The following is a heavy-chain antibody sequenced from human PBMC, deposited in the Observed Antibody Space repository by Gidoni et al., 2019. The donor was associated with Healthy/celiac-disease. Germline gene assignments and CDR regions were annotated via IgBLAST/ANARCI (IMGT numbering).Heavy chain of an antibody. D-gene: IGHD2-21*02. V-gene: IGHV1-8*01. J-gene: IGHJ6*02. Sequence: QVQLVQSGAEVKKPGASVTVSCKASGYTFTSYDINWVRQATGQGLEWMGWMNPNSGNTGYAQKFQGRVTMTRNTSISTAYMELSSLRSEDTAVYYCARAAVVVTAIPYHHYYGMDVWGQGTTVTVSS. CDR2: MNPNSGNT. CDR1: GYTFTSYD. CDR3: ARAAVVVTAIPYHHYYGMDV.